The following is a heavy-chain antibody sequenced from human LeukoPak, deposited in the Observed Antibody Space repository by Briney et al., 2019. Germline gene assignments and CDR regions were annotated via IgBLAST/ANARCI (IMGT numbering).Heavy chain of an antibody. V-gene: IGHV4-59*12. CDR3: ARDFWSGPNWFDP. CDR2: IYYSGST. Sequence: SETLSLTCTVSGGSISSYYWSWIRQPPGKGLEWIGYIYYSGSTNYNPSLKSRVTMSVDTSKNQFSLKLSSVTAADTAVYYCARDFWSGPNWFDPWGQGTLVTVSS. D-gene: IGHD3-3*01. J-gene: IGHJ5*02. CDR1: GGSISSYY.